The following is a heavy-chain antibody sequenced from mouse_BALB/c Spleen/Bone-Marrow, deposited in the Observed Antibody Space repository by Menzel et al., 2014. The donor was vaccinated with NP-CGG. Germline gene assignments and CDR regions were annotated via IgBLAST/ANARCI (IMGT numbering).Heavy chain of an antibody. CDR2: ISSGSSTI. J-gene: IGHJ3*01. Sequence: EVQRVESGGGLVQPGGSRKLSCAASGFTFSSFGMHWVRQAPEKGLEWVAYISSGSSTIYYADTVKGRFTISRDNPKNTLFLQMTSLRSEDAAMYYCARGGNFAWFAYWGQGTLGTVSA. CDR1: GFTFSSFG. CDR3: ARGGNFAWFAY. V-gene: IGHV5-17*02. D-gene: IGHD2-1*01.